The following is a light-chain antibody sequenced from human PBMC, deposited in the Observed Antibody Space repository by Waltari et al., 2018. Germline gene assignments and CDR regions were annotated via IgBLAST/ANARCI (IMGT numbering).Light chain of an antibody. CDR3: CSYAGRGTYV. CDR2: EVF. V-gene: IGLV2-23*02. CDR1: TSSVGSYDL. Sequence: QSALTQPASVSGTPGQSITLSCSGTTSSVGSYDLVSWYQQHPGEAPKLLICEVFKRPPDTSSRFSGAKSGSTASLTISGLQPEDEADYYCCSYAGRGTYVFGSGTKVTVL. J-gene: IGLJ1*01.